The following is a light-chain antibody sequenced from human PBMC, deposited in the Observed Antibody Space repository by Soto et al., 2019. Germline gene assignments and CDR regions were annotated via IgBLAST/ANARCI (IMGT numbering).Light chain of an antibody. V-gene: IGKV1-6*01. J-gene: IGKJ1*01. Sequence: AIQMTQSPSSLSASVGDRVTIPCRASQDISIDLGWYQHKPGKAPSLLIFAASSLQSGVPSRFSGSGSGTDCTLTISSLQPEDFATYYCLQDYNYPRTLGHGTKVDIK. CDR2: AAS. CDR1: QDISID. CDR3: LQDYNYPRT.